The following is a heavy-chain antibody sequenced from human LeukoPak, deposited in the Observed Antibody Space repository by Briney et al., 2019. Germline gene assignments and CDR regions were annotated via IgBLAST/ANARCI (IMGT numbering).Heavy chain of an antibody. CDR2: ISDDSGRT. V-gene: IGHV3-23*01. CDR1: GFSFRTYA. Sequence: GGSLRPSCAASGFSFRTYAMSWVRQAPGKGLEWVSAISDDSGRTYYADSVKGRFTISRDNSKNTLFMQMNSLRAEDTAVYYCAREYDSSWPSWGQGTLVTVSS. CDR3: AREYDSSWPS. J-gene: IGHJ4*02. D-gene: IGHD3-22*01.